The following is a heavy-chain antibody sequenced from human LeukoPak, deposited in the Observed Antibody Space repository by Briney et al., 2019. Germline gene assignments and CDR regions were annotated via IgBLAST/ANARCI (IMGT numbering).Heavy chain of an antibody. J-gene: IGHJ6*04. CDR3: AELGITMIGGV. V-gene: IGHV3-48*03. CDR2: ISSSDNTI. Sequence: GGSLRLSCAASGFTFSGYEMNGVRGAPGKGVEWVSCISSSDNTIYSADSVKGRFTISSDDAKTPLYLQMNSLRAEDTAVYYCAELGITMIGGVWGKGTTVTISS. D-gene: IGHD3-10*02. CDR1: GFTFSGYE.